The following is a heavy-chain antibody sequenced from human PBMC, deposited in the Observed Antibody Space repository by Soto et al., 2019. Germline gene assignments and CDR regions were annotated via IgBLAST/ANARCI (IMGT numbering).Heavy chain of an antibody. CDR1: GGSFSGYQ. D-gene: IGHD3-10*01. Sequence: QVQLQQWGAGLLKPSETLALTCAVYGGSFSGYQWSWIRQTPGKGLEWIGEINDSGNINYNPSLKSRVAILIDTPTKQISLTLSSVTAADTAVYYCARGLILWFGELSRRGGYYYYMDVWGKGTTVTVSS. V-gene: IGHV4-34*01. CDR3: ARGLILWFGELSRRGGYYYYMDV. J-gene: IGHJ6*03. CDR2: INDSGNI.